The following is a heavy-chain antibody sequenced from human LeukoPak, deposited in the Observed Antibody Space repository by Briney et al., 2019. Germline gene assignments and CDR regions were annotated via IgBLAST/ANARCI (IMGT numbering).Heavy chain of an antibody. Sequence: PSETLSLTCTVSGGSISSYYWSWIRQPPGKGLEWIGYIYYSGSTNYNPSLKSRVTISVDTSKNQFSLRLSSVTAADTAVYYCARESAADGPRDAFDIWGQGTMVTVSS. D-gene: IGHD2-2*01. CDR2: IYYSGST. V-gene: IGHV4-59*01. J-gene: IGHJ3*02. CDR1: GGSISSYY. CDR3: ARESAADGPRDAFDI.